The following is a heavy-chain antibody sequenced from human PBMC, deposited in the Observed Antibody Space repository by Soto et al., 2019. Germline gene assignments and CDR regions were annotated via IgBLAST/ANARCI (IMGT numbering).Heavy chain of an antibody. Sequence: SETLSLTCTVSGGSMRNYFWNWIRQAPGKGLEWIAYIHFGGTTNYNPSLKSRVAISMDMSKNRFSLKLNSVTAADTALYYCSRSDFGEFDSWGQGALVTVSS. CDR1: GGSMRNYF. D-gene: IGHD3-10*01. J-gene: IGHJ4*02. V-gene: IGHV4-59*01. CDR3: SRSDFGEFDS. CDR2: IHFGGTT.